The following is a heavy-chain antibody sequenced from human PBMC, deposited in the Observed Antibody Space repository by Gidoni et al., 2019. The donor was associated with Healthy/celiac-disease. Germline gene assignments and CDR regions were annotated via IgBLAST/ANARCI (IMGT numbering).Heavy chain of an antibody. CDR2: IYSGGST. Sequence: CAASGFTVSSNYMSWVRQAPGKGLEWVSVIYSGGSTYYADSVKGRFTISRDNSKNTLYLQMNSLRAEDTAVYYCARVTVMATIGDAFDIWGQGTMVTVSS. D-gene: IGHD2-21*01. V-gene: IGHV3-53*01. CDR1: GFTVSSNY. CDR3: ARVTVMATIGDAFDI. J-gene: IGHJ3*02.